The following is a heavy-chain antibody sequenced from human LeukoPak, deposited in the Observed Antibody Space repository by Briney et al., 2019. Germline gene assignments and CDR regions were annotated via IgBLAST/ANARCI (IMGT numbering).Heavy chain of an antibody. V-gene: IGHV3-66*01. J-gene: IGHJ4*02. D-gene: IGHD1-26*01. CDR1: GFTFNSYA. Sequence: GGSLRLSCAASGFTFNSYAMSWVRQAPGKGLEWVSVIYSGGSTYYADSVKGRFTISRDNSKNTLYLQMNSLRAEDTAVYYCARDPVYSGSYEGYFDYWGQGTLVTVSS. CDR3: ARDPVYSGSYEGYFDY. CDR2: IYSGGST.